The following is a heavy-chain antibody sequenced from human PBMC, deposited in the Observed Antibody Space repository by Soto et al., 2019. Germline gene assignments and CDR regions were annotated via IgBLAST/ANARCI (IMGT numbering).Heavy chain of an antibody. Sequence: EVQLVESGGGLVQPGGSLRLSGAASGFTFSSYAMHWVGQAPGKGLEYVSAISSNGGSTYYANSVKGRFTISRDNSKNTLYLQMGSLRAEDMAVYYCARDGSMDYWGQGTLVTVSS. CDR3: ARDGSMDY. CDR1: GFTFSSYA. D-gene: IGHD1-26*01. V-gene: IGHV3-64*01. CDR2: ISSNGGST. J-gene: IGHJ4*02.